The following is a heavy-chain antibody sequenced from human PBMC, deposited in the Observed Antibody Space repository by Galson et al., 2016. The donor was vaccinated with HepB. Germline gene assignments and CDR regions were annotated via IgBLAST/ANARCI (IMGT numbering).Heavy chain of an antibody. V-gene: IGHV3-7*03. CDR1: GFTSSHYW. D-gene: IGHD6-25*01. CDR3: ATDRGYGADDS. Sequence: SLRLSCAGSGFTSSHYWMSWVRQAPGKGLEWEANIKPDGSQKNYVDSVKGRFTISRDNAKDSLYLQMNSLRADDTAVYYCATDRGYGADDSWGQGTLVTVSS. J-gene: IGHJ4*02. CDR2: IKPDGSQK.